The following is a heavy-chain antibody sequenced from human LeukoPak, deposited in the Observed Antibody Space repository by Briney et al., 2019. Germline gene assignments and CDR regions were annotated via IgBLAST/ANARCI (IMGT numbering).Heavy chain of an antibody. CDR2: IYYSGST. Sequence: SQTLSLTCTVSGGSINSGGYYWSWIRQHPGKGLEWIGYIYYSGSTYYNPSLKSRVTISVDTSKNQFSLKLSSVTAADTAVYYCARAVRLGDSYTYFDYWGQGTLVTVSS. J-gene: IGHJ4*02. CDR3: ARAVRLGDSYTYFDY. CDR1: GGSINSGGYY. V-gene: IGHV4-31*03. D-gene: IGHD3-16*01.